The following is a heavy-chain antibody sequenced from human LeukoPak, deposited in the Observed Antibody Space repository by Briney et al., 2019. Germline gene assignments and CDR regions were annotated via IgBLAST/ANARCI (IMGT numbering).Heavy chain of an antibody. CDR2: ISGSGGST. D-gene: IGHD6-13*01. CDR3: ESAAGRWFDP. Sequence: PGGSLRLSCAASGFTFSSHAMSWVRQAPGKGLEWVSAISGSGGSTYYADSVKGRFNISRDNAKNTLYLQMNGLRAEDTAVYYCESAAGRWFDPWGQGTLVTVSS. CDR1: GFTFSSHA. J-gene: IGHJ5*02. V-gene: IGHV3-23*01.